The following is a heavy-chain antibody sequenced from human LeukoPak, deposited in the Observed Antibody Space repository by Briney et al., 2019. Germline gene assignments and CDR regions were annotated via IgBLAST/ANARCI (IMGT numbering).Heavy chain of an antibody. D-gene: IGHD1-26*01. V-gene: IGHV4-34*01. Sequence: SETLSLTCAVSGGSFSGYYWSWIRQTPGKGRECIGEINHRGNTIYNPSLKSRVSMSVDTSKNQFSLKLSSVTAADTAVYYCARGKAFVGLELRWGDFWGQGTLVTVSS. J-gene: IGHJ4*02. CDR3: ARGKAFVGLELRWGDF. CDR2: INHRGNT. CDR1: GGSFSGYY.